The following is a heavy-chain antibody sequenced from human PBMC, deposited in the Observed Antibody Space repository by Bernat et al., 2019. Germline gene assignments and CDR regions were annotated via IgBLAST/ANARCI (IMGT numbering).Heavy chain of an antibody. V-gene: IGHV3-30*03. J-gene: IGHJ4*02. CDR2: ISYDGSNK. Sequence: QVQLVESGGGVVQPGRSLRLSCAASGFTFSSYGMHWVRQAPGKGLEWVAVISYDGSNKYYADSVNGRFTISRDNSKNTLYLQMNSLRAEDTAVYYCAGAPISPATPHFDYWGQGTLVTVSS. CDR3: AGAPISPATPHFDY. CDR1: GFTFSSYG.